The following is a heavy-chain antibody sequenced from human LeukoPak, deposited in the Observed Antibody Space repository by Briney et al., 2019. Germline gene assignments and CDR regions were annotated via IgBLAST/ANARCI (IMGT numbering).Heavy chain of an antibody. CDR3: AGSSSWYGGIYFDY. Sequence: GGSLRLSCAASGFTFSSYSMNWVRQAPAKGLEWVSSISSSSSYIYYADSVKGRFTISRDNAKNSLYLQMNSLRAEDTALYYCAGSSSWYGGIYFDYWGQGTLVTVAS. CDR2: ISSSSSYI. J-gene: IGHJ4*02. CDR1: GFTFSSYS. D-gene: IGHD6-13*01. V-gene: IGHV3-21*04.